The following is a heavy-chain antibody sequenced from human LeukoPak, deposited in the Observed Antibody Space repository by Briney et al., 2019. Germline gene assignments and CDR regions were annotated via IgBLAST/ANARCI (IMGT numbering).Heavy chain of an antibody. CDR2: ISAYNGNT. D-gene: IGHD3-22*01. V-gene: IGHV1-18*01. CDR3: ARDRAAQGYYDSSGYYSYDY. J-gene: IGHJ4*02. CDR1: GYTFTSYG. Sequence: ASVKVSCKASGYTFTSYGISWVRQAPGQGLEWMGWISAYNGNTNYAQKLQGRVTMTTDTSTSTAYMELRSLRSDDTAVYYCARDRAAQGYYDSSGYYSYDYWGQGTLVTVSS.